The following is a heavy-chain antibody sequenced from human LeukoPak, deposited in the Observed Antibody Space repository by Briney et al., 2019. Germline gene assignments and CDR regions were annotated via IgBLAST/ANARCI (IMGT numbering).Heavy chain of an antibody. D-gene: IGHD3-10*01. V-gene: IGHV3-23*01. CDR1: GFTFSSYA. J-gene: IGHJ4*02. CDR2: ISGSGDST. CDR3: AKDQSSYFGLGTLPD. Sequence: GGSLRLSCAASGFTFSSYAMSWVRQAPGKGLEWVSAISGSGDSTYYADSVKGRFTISRDNSKNTLYLQMNSLRAEDTAVYYCAKDQSSYFGLGTLPDWGQGTLVTVSS.